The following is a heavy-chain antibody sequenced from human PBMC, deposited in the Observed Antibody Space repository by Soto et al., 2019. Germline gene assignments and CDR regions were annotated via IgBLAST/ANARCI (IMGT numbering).Heavy chain of an antibody. J-gene: IGHJ6*03. D-gene: IGHD3-10*01. Sequence: ASVKVSCKASGYTFTSYGISWVRQAPGQGLEWMGWISAYNGNTNYAQKLQGRVTMTTDTSTSTAYMELRSLRSDDTAVYYCARVILWFGQLSSYMDVWGKGTTVTVSS. CDR2: ISAYNGNT. CDR3: ARVILWFGQLSSYMDV. V-gene: IGHV1-18*01. CDR1: GYTFTSYG.